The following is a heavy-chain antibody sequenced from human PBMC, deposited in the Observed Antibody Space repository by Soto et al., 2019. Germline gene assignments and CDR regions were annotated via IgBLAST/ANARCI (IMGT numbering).Heavy chain of an antibody. V-gene: IGHV1-69*01. Sequence: QVQLVQSGAEVKKPGSSVKVSCKASGGTLSNYAIAWVRLAPGQGLEWVGGVIPIFSIMKYEQKFQDRVTFTADAPTNTAYMGLSSLTSEDTAVYYCAIGRTMFGVVNFDYWGQGTLVTVSS. CDR2: VIPIFSIM. J-gene: IGHJ4*02. D-gene: IGHD3-3*01. CDR3: AIGRTMFGVVNFDY. CDR1: GGTLSNYA.